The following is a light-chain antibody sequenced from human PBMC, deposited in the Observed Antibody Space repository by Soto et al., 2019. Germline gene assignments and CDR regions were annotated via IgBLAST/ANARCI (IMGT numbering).Light chain of an antibody. V-gene: IGLV2-14*01. J-gene: IGLJ2*01. CDR3: SSYTSSTTVL. Sequence: QSVLTQPASVSGSPGQSITISCTGTSSDVGGYKYVSWYQQHPGKAPKLMIYDVTNRPTGMSDRVSGSKSGNTASLTISGLQAEDEADYYCSSYTSSTTVLFGGGIKLTVL. CDR2: DVT. CDR1: SSDVGGYKY.